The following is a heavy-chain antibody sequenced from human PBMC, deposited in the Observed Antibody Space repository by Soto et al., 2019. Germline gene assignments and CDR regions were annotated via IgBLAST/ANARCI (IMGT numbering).Heavy chain of an antibody. CDR1: GFTFSSYW. CDR2: MNNDGSYI. J-gene: IGHJ3*02. D-gene: IGHD6-13*01. V-gene: IGHV3-74*01. Sequence: EVQLVESGGGLVQPGGSLRLSCAASGFTFSSYWMYWVRQAPGKGLEWVSHMNNDGSYIIYAESVKGRFTFSRDNAKNTLYLQMNSLRAADTDVYYCVRGGYMHACDIWGQGTMVTVSS. CDR3: VRGGYMHACDI.